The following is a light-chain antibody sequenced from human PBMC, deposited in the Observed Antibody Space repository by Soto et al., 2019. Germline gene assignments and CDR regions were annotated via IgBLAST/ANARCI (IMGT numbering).Light chain of an antibody. Sequence: QSVLTQPPSVSEAPGQRVTISCTGSSSNIGAGYEAHWYQQVPGTAPKLLIYENNNRPSGVPDRSSGSKSGTSASLAITGLQAEDEAEYYCQSYDCSLSGYVFGTGTKLTVL. V-gene: IGLV1-40*01. CDR3: QSYDCSLSGYV. CDR1: SSNIGAGYE. J-gene: IGLJ1*01. CDR2: ENN.